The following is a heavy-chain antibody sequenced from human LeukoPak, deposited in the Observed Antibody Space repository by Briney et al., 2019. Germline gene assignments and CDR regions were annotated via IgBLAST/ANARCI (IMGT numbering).Heavy chain of an antibody. V-gene: IGHV1-2*02. CDR1: GYTFTGYY. J-gene: IGHJ5*02. Sequence: GASVKVSCKASGYTFTGYYMHWVRQAPGQGLEWMGWINPNSGGTNYAQKFQGRVTMTRNTSISTAYMELSSLRSEDTAVYYCARGLLSSLLWFGEPMVSWGQGTLVTVSS. CDR3: ARGLLSSLLWFGEPMVS. D-gene: IGHD3-10*01. CDR2: INPNSGGT.